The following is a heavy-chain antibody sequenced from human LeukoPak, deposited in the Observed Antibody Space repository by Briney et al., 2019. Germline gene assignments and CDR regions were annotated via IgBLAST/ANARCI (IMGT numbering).Heavy chain of an antibody. J-gene: IGHJ6*04. CDR1: GFTFSSYE. CDR2: ISSSGSTI. V-gene: IGHV3-48*03. CDR3: AELGITMIGGV. D-gene: IGHD3-10*02. Sequence: GGSLRLSCEASGFTFSSYEMNWVRQAPGKGLEWVSYISSSGSTIYYADSVKGRFTISRDNAKNSLYLQMNSLRAEDTAVYYCAELGITMIGGVWGKGTTVTISS.